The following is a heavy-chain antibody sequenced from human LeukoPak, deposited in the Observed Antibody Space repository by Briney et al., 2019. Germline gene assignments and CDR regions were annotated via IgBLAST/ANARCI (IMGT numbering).Heavy chain of an antibody. CDR1: GYTFTDFY. Sequence: GASVKVSCTASGYTFTDFYVHWVRQAPGQGLEWIGWIHPNSGGTNYAKSVQGRVTMTRDKSISTAYLEMGRLTSDETAGYYCAGDPVSNSWYYFDYWGQGTLVTVSS. D-gene: IGHD2-2*01. CDR2: IHPNSGGT. V-gene: IGHV1-2*02. J-gene: IGHJ4*02. CDR3: AGDPVSNSWYYFDY.